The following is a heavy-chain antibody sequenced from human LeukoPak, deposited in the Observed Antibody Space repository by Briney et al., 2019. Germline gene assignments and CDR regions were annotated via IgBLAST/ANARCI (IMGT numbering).Heavy chain of an antibody. CDR2: INRHGNT. V-gene: IGHV4-34*01. CDR1: GEPFSGYY. J-gene: IGHJ4*02. CDR3: ARHARDGSGKNFDY. Sequence: PSETLSLTCAVSGEPFSGYYWGWIRQPPGKGLELIGEINRHGNTDYNPSLKSRVSMSIDTSKNQFSLKLSSVTAADTAVYYCARHARDGSGKNFDYWGQGTLVTVSS. D-gene: IGHD3-10*01.